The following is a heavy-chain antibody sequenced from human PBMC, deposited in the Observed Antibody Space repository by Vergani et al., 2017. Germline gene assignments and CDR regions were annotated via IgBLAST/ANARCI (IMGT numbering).Heavy chain of an antibody. D-gene: IGHD2-21*01. CDR2: ISSDGKQK. J-gene: IGHJ1*01. Sequence: QVHLVESGGGVVQPGRSLRLSCVVSGFTSSYFGMHWVRQAPGKGLEWVAVISSDGKQKYYEDSVKGRFTISRDNSKSTLYLQMNSLRTEDTAVYYCASKRCGAPGWRIGYLRAWGRGTLVTVSS. V-gene: IGHV3-30*03. CDR3: ASKRCGAPGWRIGYLRA. CDR1: GFTSSYFG.